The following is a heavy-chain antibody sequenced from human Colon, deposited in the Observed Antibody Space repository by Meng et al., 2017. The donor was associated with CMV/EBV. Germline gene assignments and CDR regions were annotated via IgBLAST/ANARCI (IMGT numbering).Heavy chain of an antibody. V-gene: IGHV3-66*01. CDR1: AFNVSGGY. CDR3: ADFENGPGY. J-gene: IGHJ4*02. CDR2: IFSNGNT. D-gene: IGHD1-14*01. Sequence: EVPLVESGGGLVQPGGSLRLSCAVSAFNVSGGYMSWVRQAPGKGLEWVSSIFSNGNTYYADSVKGRFTISRDDSKNILFLQMNTLRAEDTAVYSCADFENGPGYWGQGTLVTVPS.